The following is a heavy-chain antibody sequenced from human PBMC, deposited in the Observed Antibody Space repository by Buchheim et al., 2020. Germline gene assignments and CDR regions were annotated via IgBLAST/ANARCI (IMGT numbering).Heavy chain of an antibody. CDR3: ARDQLDVDLGYTYYYDSSGYGY. D-gene: IGHD3-22*01. CDR2: INPNSGGT. V-gene: IGHV1-2*04. CDR1: GYTFTGYY. Sequence: QVQLVQSGAEVKKPGASVKVSCKASGYTFTGYYMHWVRQAPGQGLEWMGWINPNSGGTNYAQKFQGWVTMTRDTSISTAYMELSRLRSDDTAVYYCARDQLDVDLGYTYYYDSSGYGYWGQGTL. J-gene: IGHJ4*02.